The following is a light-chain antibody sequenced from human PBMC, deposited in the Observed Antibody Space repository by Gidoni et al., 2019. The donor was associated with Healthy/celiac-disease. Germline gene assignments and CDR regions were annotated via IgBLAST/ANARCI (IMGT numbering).Light chain of an antibody. CDR3: QQATTFPLT. J-gene: IGKJ4*01. CDR1: RDISSW. V-gene: IGKV1-12*01. Sequence: DIQMTQSPSSVSASVGDRVTITCRASRDISSWLAWYQQKPGKAPNLLIYATSILQRGVPSRFSGSKSGTDFTLTISSLQPEDFATYYCQQATTFPLTFGGGTKVEIK. CDR2: ATS.